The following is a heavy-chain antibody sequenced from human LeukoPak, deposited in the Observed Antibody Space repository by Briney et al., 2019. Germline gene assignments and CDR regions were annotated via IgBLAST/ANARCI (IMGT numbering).Heavy chain of an antibody. Sequence: GGSLRLSCAASGFTFSSYWMSWVRQAPGKGLEWVANIKQDGSEKYYVDSVKGRFTISRDNAKNSLYLQMNSLRAEDTAVYYCAGDDPPYYYDSSGYYPDYWGQGTLVTVSS. D-gene: IGHD3-22*01. CDR1: GFTFSSYW. CDR2: IKQDGSEK. CDR3: AGDDPPYYYDSSGYYPDY. J-gene: IGHJ4*02. V-gene: IGHV3-7*01.